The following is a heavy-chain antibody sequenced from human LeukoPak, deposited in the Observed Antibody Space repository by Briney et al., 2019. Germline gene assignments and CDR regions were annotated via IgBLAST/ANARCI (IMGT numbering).Heavy chain of an antibody. CDR2: ISSSSSTI. J-gene: IGHJ5*02. CDR1: GFTFSSYG. CDR3: ARAYDSSGFNWFDP. Sequence: AGGSLRLSCAASGFTFSSYGIHWVRQAPGKGLEWVSYISSSSSTIYYADSVKGRFTISRDNAKNSLYLQMNSLRAEDTAVYYCARAYDSSGFNWFDPWGQGTLVTVSS. D-gene: IGHD3-22*01. V-gene: IGHV3-48*04.